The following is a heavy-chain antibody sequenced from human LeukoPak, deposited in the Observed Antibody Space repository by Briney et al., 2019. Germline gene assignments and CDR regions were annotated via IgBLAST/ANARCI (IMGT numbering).Heavy chain of an antibody. V-gene: IGHV4-59*12. CDR2: IYYSGST. J-gene: IGHJ6*03. CDR3: ARLSVIVGCTLEYYYYYMAV. CDR1: GGSISSYY. Sequence: PSETLSLTCTVSGGSISSYYWSWIRQPPGKGLEWMGYIYYSGSTNYNPALKSRVTISADKSTTPDSMPLTSVTAADTAVYYCARLSVIVGCTLEYYYYYMAVWGQGTTVTVSS. D-gene: IGHD1-26*01.